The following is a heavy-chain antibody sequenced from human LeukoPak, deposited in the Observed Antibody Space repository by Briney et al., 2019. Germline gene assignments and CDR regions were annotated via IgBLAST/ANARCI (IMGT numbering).Heavy chain of an antibody. J-gene: IGHJ3*02. Sequence: GGSLRLSCAASGLTFDDYAMHWVRQAPGKGLEWVSDISWNSGSMGYADSVKGRFTISRDNAKNSLYLQMNSLRPEDTALYYCAKDINIGSSGYPDAFDIWGQGTMVTVSS. CDR1: GLTFDDYA. D-gene: IGHD3-22*01. CDR3: AKDINIGSSGYPDAFDI. V-gene: IGHV3-9*01. CDR2: ISWNSGSM.